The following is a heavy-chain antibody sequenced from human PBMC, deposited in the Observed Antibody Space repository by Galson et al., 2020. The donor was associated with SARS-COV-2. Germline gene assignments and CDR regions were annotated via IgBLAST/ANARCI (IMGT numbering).Heavy chain of an antibody. CDR2: ISGSGVTT. J-gene: IGHJ6*02. D-gene: IGHD3-10*01. V-gene: IGHV3-23*01. CDR1: GFTFTTYA. Sequence: GESLKISCAASGFTFTTYAMSWVRQAPGKGLEWVSVISGSGVTTYYADSVKGRFTISRDNSKNTLYLQMNSLRAEDTAVYHCANIRGTGRYFNYHGMDVWGQGTTVTVSS. CDR3: ANIRGTGRYFNYHGMDV.